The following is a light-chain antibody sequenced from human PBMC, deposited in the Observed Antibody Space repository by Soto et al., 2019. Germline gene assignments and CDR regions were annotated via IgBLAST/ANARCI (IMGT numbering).Light chain of an antibody. CDR2: KAS. V-gene: IGKV1-5*03. Sequence: DIQMTQSPSTLSASIGDRVTITCRTSQDISSWLAWYQQIPGKAPKLLIYKASTLESGVPSRFNGSGAGTEFSITISSLQPDDFATYYCQQYNSLSGTFGQGTKVEIK. CDR1: QDISSW. CDR3: QQYNSLSGT. J-gene: IGKJ1*01.